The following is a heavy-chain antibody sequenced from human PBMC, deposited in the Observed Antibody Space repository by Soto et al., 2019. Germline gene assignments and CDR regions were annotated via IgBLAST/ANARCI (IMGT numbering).Heavy chain of an antibody. D-gene: IGHD5-12*01. J-gene: IGHJ5*02. Sequence: PSGTLSLTCAVSGGSISGGGYSWSWIRQPPGKGLEWIGYIYHSGSTYYNPSLKSRVTISVDRSKNQFSLKLSSVTAADTAVYYCARTSYDYWFDPWGQGTLVTVSS. V-gene: IGHV4-30-2*01. CDR2: IYHSGST. CDR3: ARTSYDYWFDP. CDR1: GGSISGGGYS.